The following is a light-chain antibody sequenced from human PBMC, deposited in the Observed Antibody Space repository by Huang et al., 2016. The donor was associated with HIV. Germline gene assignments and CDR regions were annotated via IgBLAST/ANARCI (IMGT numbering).Light chain of an antibody. Sequence: EIVLTQSPGTLSLSPGGRATLSCRASQRVSGTYLAWYQQKPGQAPRPLIYGTSLRATGIPDRFSGSGSATDFTLTISRLEPEDFAVYYCQQYGTSPPSLTFGGGTKVEIK. J-gene: IGKJ4*01. CDR2: GTS. V-gene: IGKV3-20*01. CDR3: QQYGTSPPSLT. CDR1: QRVSGTY.